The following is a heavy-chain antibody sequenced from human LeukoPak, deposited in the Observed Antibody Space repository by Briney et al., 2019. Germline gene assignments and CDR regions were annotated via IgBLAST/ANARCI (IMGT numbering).Heavy chain of an antibody. Sequence: ASVKVSCKASGYSFTSYSMNWVRQAPGQGLEWMGIINPSGGTSYAQKFQGRVTMTRDMSTSTVYMELSSLRSEGTAVYYCAKNGMIIVPPSYFYYMDVWGKGTTVTVSS. CDR1: GYSFTSYS. J-gene: IGHJ6*03. D-gene: IGHD3-22*01. V-gene: IGHV1-46*01. CDR3: AKNGMIIVPPSYFYYMDV. CDR2: INPSGGT.